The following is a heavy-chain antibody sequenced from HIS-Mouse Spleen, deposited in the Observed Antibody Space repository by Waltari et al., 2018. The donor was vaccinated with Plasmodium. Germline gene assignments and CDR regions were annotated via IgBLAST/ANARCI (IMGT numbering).Heavy chain of an antibody. CDR1: GGSIRRSSYH. D-gene: IGHD6-19*01. V-gene: IGHV4-39*07. CDR3: ARGSVAGWY. CDR2: IYYSGGT. Sequence: QLQLQESGPGLVKPSETLSLPCTVSGGSIRRSSYHWGWIRQPPGKGLAWIGSIYYSGGTYYNPSLKSRVTISVDTSKNQFSLKLSSVTAADTAVYYCARGSVAGWYWGQGTLVTVSS. J-gene: IGHJ4*02.